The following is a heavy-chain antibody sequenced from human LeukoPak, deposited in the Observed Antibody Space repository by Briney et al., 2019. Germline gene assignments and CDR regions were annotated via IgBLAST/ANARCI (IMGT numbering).Heavy chain of an antibody. CDR3: ARIRSYYDSSGYLVGGHDY. Sequence: SGPALVKPTQTLTLTCTFSGFSLSTNGMCVTWIRQPPGKALEWLARIDWDDDKYYTTSLKTRLTISKDTSKNQVVLTMTNMDPVDTATYYCARIRSYYDSSGYLVGGHDYWGQGTLVTVSS. J-gene: IGHJ4*02. CDR1: GFSLSTNGMC. CDR2: IDWDDDK. D-gene: IGHD3-22*01. V-gene: IGHV2-70*11.